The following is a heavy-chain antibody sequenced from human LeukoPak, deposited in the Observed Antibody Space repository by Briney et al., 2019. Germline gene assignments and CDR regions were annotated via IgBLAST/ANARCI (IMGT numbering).Heavy chain of an antibody. V-gene: IGHV4-59*01. CDR1: GGSISSYY. CDR3: ARVGQQPIKYFDY. CDR2: IYYSGSS. J-gene: IGHJ4*02. Sequence: PSETLSLTCTVSGGSISSYYWSWIRQPPGKALEWIGYIYYSGSSNYNPSLKRRVTISVDTSKNQFSPNLSSVTAADTAVYYCARVGQQPIKYFDYWGQGTLVTVSS. D-gene: IGHD6-13*01.